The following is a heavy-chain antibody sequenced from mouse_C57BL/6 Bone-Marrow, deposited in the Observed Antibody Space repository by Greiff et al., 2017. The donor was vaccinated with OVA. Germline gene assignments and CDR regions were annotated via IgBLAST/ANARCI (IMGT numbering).Heavy chain of an antibody. CDR3: ARGELRWLLPFAY. Sequence: EVQVVESGGGLVKPGGSLKLSCAASGFTFSDYGMHWVRQAPEKGLEWVAYISSGSSTIYYADTAKGRFTISRDNAKNTLFLQMTSLRSEDTAMYYCARGELRWLLPFAYWGQGTLVTVSA. CDR1: GFTFSDYG. J-gene: IGHJ3*01. CDR2: ISSGSSTI. D-gene: IGHD2-3*01. V-gene: IGHV5-17*01.